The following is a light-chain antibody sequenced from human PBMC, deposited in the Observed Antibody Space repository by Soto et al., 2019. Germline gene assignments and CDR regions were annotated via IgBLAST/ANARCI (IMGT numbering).Light chain of an antibody. CDR1: QSVSSSY. Sequence: EIVLTQSPGTLSLSPGARATLSCRASQSVSSSYLAWYQQKPGQAPRLLIYGASSRATGIPDRFSGSGSGTDFTLTISRLEPEDFAVYYCQQYGSSPPLYTFGQGTKLESK. CDR3: QQYGSSPPLYT. CDR2: GAS. V-gene: IGKV3-20*01. J-gene: IGKJ2*01.